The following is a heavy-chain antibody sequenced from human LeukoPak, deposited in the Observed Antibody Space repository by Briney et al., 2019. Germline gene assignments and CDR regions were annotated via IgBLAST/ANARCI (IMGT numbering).Heavy chain of an antibody. CDR3: ARAYSSGWYGY. Sequence: PGGSLRLSCAASGFTFSSYWMHWVRQAPGKGLVWVSRINTDGSSTNYADSVKGRFTISRDNANTLYLQMNSLRAEDTAVYYCARAYSSGWYGYWGQGTLVTVSS. V-gene: IGHV3-74*01. D-gene: IGHD6-19*01. CDR2: INTDGSST. J-gene: IGHJ4*02. CDR1: GFTFSSYW.